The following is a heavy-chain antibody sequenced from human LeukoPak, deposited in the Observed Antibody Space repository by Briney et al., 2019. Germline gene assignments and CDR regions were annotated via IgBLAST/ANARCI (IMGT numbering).Heavy chain of an antibody. CDR2: IIPIFGTA. J-gene: IGHJ4*02. CDR1: GGTFSSYA. V-gene: IGHV1-69*13. CDR3: ARDRSSGWYVRWFDY. D-gene: IGHD6-19*01. Sequence: RASVKVSCKASGGTFSSYAISWVRQAPGQGLEWMGGIIPIFGTANYAQKFQGRVTITADESTSTAYMELSSLRSEDTAVYYCARDRSSGWYVRWFDYWGQGTLVTVSS.